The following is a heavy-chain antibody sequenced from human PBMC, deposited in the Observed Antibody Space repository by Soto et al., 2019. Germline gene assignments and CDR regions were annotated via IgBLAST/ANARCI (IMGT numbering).Heavy chain of an antibody. CDR1: GGSFSGYY. CDR2: INHSGST. CDR3: ARSRGSSSWYVRYWFDP. J-gene: IGHJ5*02. Sequence: QVQLQQWGAGLLKPSETLSLTCAVYGGSFSGYYWSWIRQPPGKGLEWIGEINHSGSTNYNPSLKIRVTISVDPSTTQFSLKLSSVTAAATAVYYCARSRGSSSWYVRYWFDPWGQGTLVTVSS. D-gene: IGHD6-13*01. V-gene: IGHV4-34*01.